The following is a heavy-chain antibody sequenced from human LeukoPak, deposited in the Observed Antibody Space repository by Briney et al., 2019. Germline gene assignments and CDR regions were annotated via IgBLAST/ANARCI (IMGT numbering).Heavy chain of an antibody. V-gene: IGHV1-2*02. Sequence: ASVKVSCKASGYTFTGYYMHWVRQAPGQGLEWMGWINPNSGGTNYAQKLQGRVTMTRDTSISTAYMELSRLRSDDAAVYYCARARLPPYDAFDIWGQGTMVTVSS. J-gene: IGHJ3*02. CDR2: INPNSGGT. CDR3: ARARLPPYDAFDI. CDR1: GYTFTGYY.